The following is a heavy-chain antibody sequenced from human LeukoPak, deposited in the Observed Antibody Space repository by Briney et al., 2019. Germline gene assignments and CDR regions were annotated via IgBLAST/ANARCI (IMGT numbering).Heavy chain of an antibody. CDR3: ARDDPGGIDS. Sequence: GGSLRLSCAASGFTFSSYPMHWVRQAPGEGLEWVAITSHDEVTKYYADSVKGRFTISKDNSKNTLYLQMNSLTPEDTAVYYCARDDPGGIDSWGQGTLVTVSS. CDR2: TSHDEVTK. V-gene: IGHV3-30-3*01. J-gene: IGHJ4*02. D-gene: IGHD1-1*01. CDR1: GFTFSSYP.